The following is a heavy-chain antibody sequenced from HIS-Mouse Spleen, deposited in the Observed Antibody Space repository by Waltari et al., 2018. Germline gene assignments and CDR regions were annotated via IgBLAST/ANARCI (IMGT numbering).Heavy chain of an antibody. CDR2: IYYSGSP. CDR1: GGPISSSSYY. Sequence: QLQLQESGPGLVKPSETLSLTCTVSGGPISSSSYYWGWTRQPPGKGLEWIGSIYYSGSPYYNPSLKSRVTISVDTSKNQFSLKLSSVTAADTAVYYCAREIPYSSSWYDWYFDLWGRGTLVTVSS. V-gene: IGHV4-39*07. D-gene: IGHD6-13*01. J-gene: IGHJ2*01. CDR3: AREIPYSSSWYDWYFDL.